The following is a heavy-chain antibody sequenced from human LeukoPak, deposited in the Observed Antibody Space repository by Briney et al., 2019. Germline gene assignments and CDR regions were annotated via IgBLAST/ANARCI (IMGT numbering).Heavy chain of an antibody. Sequence: GGSLRLSCAASGFTFSDCYMGWVRQAPGKGLEWISYISSSGSTTYYADSVKGRFTISRDNAKNSLYLQMNSLRAGDTAVYYCARGTQWELYYFDYWGRGTLVTVSS. D-gene: IGHD1-26*01. CDR3: ARGTQWELYYFDY. J-gene: IGHJ4*02. CDR1: GFTFSDCY. V-gene: IGHV3-11*01. CDR2: ISSSGSTT.